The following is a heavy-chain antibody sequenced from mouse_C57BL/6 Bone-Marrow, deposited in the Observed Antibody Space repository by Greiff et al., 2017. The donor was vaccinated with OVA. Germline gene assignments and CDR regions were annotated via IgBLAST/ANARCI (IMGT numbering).Heavy chain of an antibody. J-gene: IGHJ4*01. V-gene: IGHV2-5*01. CDR3: AKGGGNYADYYAMDD. CDR1: GFSLTSYG. Sequence: VHLVESGPGLVQPSQSLSITCTVSGFSLTSYGVHWVRQSPGQGLEWLGVIWSGGSTDYNAAFMSRLSITKDNSKSQVFITMNSLQADDTAIYYWAKGGGNYADYYAMDDWGQGTSVTVSS. D-gene: IGHD2-1*01. CDR2: IWSGGST.